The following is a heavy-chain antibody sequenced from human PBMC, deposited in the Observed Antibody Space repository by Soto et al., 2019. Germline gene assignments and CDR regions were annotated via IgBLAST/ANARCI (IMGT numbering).Heavy chain of an antibody. Sequence: TGGSLRLSCAASGFTFSSYAMSWVRQAPGKGLEWVSAISGSGGTTYYADSVKGRFTISRDNAKNSLYLQMNSLRAEDTAVYYCASEQWAGGMDVWGQGTTVTVSS. CDR1: GFTFSSYA. J-gene: IGHJ6*02. CDR2: ISGSGGTT. CDR3: ASEQWAGGMDV. V-gene: IGHV3-23*01. D-gene: IGHD6-19*01.